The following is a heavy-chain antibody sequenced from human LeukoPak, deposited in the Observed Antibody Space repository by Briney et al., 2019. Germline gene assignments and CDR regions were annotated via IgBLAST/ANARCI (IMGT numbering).Heavy chain of an antibody. Sequence: PGGSLRLSFAASGFTLNSNYMSWVRQAPGKGLEWVSVIYSGGSTYYADSVKGRFTISRDNSKNTLYLQMNSLRAEDTAVYYCARGWVEGYYYYGMDVWGQGTTVTVSS. CDR1: GFTLNSNY. J-gene: IGHJ6*02. CDR3: ARGWVEGYYYYGMDV. D-gene: IGHD3-16*01. V-gene: IGHV3-53*01. CDR2: IYSGGST.